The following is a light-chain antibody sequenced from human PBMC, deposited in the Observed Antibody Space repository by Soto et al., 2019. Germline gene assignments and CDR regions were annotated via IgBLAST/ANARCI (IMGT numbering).Light chain of an antibody. CDR1: QSVSSH. V-gene: IGKV3-11*01. CDR2: DAS. CDR3: QQRSNWPPYT. Sequence: EIVLTQSPGTLSLSPGEGATLSCRASQSVSSHLAWYQQKPGQAPRLFIYDASNRAIGIPARFSGSGSGTDFTLTISSLEPEYFAVYFCQQRSNWPPYTFGQGTKLEIK. J-gene: IGKJ2*01.